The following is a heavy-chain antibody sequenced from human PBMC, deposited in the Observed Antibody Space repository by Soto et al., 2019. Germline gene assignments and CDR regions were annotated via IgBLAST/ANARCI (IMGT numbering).Heavy chain of an antibody. D-gene: IGHD1-7*01. V-gene: IGHV4-30-4*08. J-gene: IGHJ4*02. CDR3: ATMGTQATGLYYFDN. CDR1: GGSISSGGYY. CDR2: IYYIGST. Sequence: SETLSLTCTVSGGSISSGGYYWNWIRQHPGKGLEWIGYIYYIGSTYYNPSLKSRVTISVDTSKNQFPLKLSSVTAADTAVYYCATMGTQATGLYYFDNWGEGTLVTVSS.